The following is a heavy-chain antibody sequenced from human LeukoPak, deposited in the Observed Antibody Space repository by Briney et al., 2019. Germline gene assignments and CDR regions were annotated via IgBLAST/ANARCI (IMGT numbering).Heavy chain of an antibody. J-gene: IGHJ4*02. CDR3: ARLRRDSSSWTYYFDY. CDR1: GGSISSYY. Sequence: SETLSLTCTVSGGSISSYYWSWIRQPPGKGLEWIGYIYYSGGTNYNPSLKSRVTISVDTSKNQFSLKLSSVTAADTAVYYCARLRRDSSSWTYYFDYWGQGTLVTVSS. D-gene: IGHD6-13*01. CDR2: IYYSGGT. V-gene: IGHV4-59*08.